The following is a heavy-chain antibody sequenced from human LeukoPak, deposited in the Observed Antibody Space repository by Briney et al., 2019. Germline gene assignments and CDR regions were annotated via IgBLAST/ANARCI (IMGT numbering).Heavy chain of an antibody. V-gene: IGHV3-11*06. CDR2: ISSSSSYT. CDR1: GLTFSDYY. Sequence: GGSLRLSCAASGLTFSDYYMSWIRQAPGKGLEWVSYISSSSSYTNYADSVKGRFTISRDNAKNSLYLQMNSLRAEDTAVYYCASRGTGPFDYWGQGTLVTVSS. CDR3: ASRGTGPFDY. D-gene: IGHD3/OR15-3a*01. J-gene: IGHJ4*02.